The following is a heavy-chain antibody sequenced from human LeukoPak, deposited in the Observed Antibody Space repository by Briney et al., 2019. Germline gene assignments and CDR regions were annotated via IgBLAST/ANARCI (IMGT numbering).Heavy chain of an antibody. D-gene: IGHD4-23*01. J-gene: IGHJ2*01. CDR2: FYTSGST. CDR3: AREIMTTVVTRDWYFDL. CDR1: GGSISSGSYH. Sequence: PSQTLSLTCTVSGGSISSGSYHWGWIRQPAGKGLEWIGRFYTSGSTNYNPSLKSRVTISVDTSKNQFSLKLSSVTAADTAVYYCAREIMTTVVTRDWYFDLWGRGTLVTVSS. V-gene: IGHV4-61*02.